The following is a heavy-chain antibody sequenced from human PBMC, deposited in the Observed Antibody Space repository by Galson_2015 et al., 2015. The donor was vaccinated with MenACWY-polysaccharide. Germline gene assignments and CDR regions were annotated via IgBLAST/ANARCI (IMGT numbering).Heavy chain of an antibody. CDR3: AKDTVSYYKFPSLVFDY. CDR2: ISYDGNNK. CDR1: GFTFSGYG. V-gene: IGHV3-30*18. Sequence: SLRLSCAASGFTFSGYGMHWVRQAPGKGLEWVAVISYDGNNKYYTDSVKGRFTISRDNSKNTLFLQMNSLRPGDTALYYCAKDTVSYYKFPSLVFDYWGQGTLVTVSS. J-gene: IGHJ4*02. D-gene: IGHD3-10*01.